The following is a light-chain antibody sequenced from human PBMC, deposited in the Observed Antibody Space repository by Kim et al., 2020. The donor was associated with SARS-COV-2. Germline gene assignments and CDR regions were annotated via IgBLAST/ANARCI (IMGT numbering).Light chain of an antibody. CDR3: QQYENSPWT. V-gene: IGKV3-20*01. CDR1: QSVSSMY. Sequence: SPGERATLSCRASQSVSSMYLDWYQQKPGQAPRLLIYGASKRATGIPDRFSGSGSGTDFTLTISRLEPEDCAVYYCQQYENSPWTFGQGTKVDIK. CDR2: GAS. J-gene: IGKJ1*01.